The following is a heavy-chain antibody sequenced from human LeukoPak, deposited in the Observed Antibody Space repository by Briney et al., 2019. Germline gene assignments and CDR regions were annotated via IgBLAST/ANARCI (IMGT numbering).Heavy chain of an antibody. CDR2: IYTTGST. D-gene: IGHD1-26*01. V-gene: IGHV4-4*07. CDR1: GGSINSYY. Sequence: PSDTLSLTCTVSGGSINSYYWGWIRQPAGKGLQWIGRIYTTGSTNYNPSLESRVTMSVDTSKNQFSLKLTSVTAADTAIYYCARAGYTISYYSLDYWGQGILITVSS. J-gene: IGHJ4*02. CDR3: ARAGYTISYYSLDY.